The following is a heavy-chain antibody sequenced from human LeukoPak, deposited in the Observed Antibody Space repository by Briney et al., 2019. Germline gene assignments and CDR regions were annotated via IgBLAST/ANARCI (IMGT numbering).Heavy chain of an antibody. CDR2: INPNSGGT. CDR3: ARTARPTSGCYYGDFYYFDY. D-gene: IGHD3-22*01. J-gene: IGHJ4*02. Sequence: ASVKVSCKASGYTFTGYYMHWVRQAPGQGLEWMGWINPNSGGTNYAQKFQGWVTMTRDTSISTAYMELSRLRSDDTAVYYCARTARPTSGCYYGDFYYFDYWGQGTLVTVSS. V-gene: IGHV1-2*04. CDR1: GYTFTGYY.